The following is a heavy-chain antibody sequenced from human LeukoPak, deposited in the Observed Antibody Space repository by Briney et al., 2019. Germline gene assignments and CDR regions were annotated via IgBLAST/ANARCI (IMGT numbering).Heavy chain of an antibody. D-gene: IGHD6-19*01. Sequence: PGGSLRLSCAASGFTFGYFWMTWVRQAPGKGLEWVANIKQDGSEKYYVDSVKGRFTISRDNAKNSLYLQMNSLRAEDTAVYYCARGYSSRFYYWGQGTPVTVSS. CDR2: IKQDGSEK. V-gene: IGHV3-7*04. CDR1: GFTFGYFW. J-gene: IGHJ4*02. CDR3: ARGYSSRFYY.